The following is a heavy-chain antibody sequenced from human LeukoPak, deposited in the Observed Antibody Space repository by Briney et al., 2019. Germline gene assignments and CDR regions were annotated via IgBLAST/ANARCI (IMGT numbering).Heavy chain of an antibody. J-gene: IGHJ5*02. V-gene: IGHV1-2*02. CDR2: INPNSGGT. CDR3: ARLRVAGNWFDP. CDR1: GYTFTGSY. Sequence: ASVKLSCKASGYTFTGSYMHWVRQAPGPGLEWMGWINPNSGGTNYAQKFQGRVTMTRDTSISTAYMELSRLRSDDTAVYYCARLRVAGNWFDPWGQGTLVTVSS. D-gene: IGHD6-19*01.